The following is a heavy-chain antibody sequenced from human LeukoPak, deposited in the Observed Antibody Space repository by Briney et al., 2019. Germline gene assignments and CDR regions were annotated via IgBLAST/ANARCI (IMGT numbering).Heavy chain of an antibody. D-gene: IGHD5-24*01. J-gene: IGHJ3*02. Sequence: PGGSLRLSCAASGFTFSSYSMNWVRQAPGKGLEWVSYISSSSSTIYYADSVKGRFTTSRDNAKNSLYLQMNSLRAEDTAVYYCARGQEMATRNYAFDIWGQATMVTVSS. CDR1: GFTFSSYS. V-gene: IGHV3-48*01. CDR2: ISSSSSTI. CDR3: ARGQEMATRNYAFDI.